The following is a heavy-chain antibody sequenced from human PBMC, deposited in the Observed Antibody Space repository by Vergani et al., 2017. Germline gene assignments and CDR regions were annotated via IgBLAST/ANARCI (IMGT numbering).Heavy chain of an antibody. V-gene: IGHV3-21*01. CDR3: ARDMTRYCSGGSCYSDAFDI. CDR2: ISSSSSYI. CDR1: GFTFSSYS. D-gene: IGHD2-15*01. Sequence: EVQLVESGGGLVKPGGSLRLSCAASGFTFSSYSMNWVRQAPGKGLEWVSSISSSSSYIYYADSVKGRFTISRDNAKNSLYLQMNSLRADDTAVYYCARDMTRYCSGGSCYSDAFDIWGQGTMVTVSS. J-gene: IGHJ3*02.